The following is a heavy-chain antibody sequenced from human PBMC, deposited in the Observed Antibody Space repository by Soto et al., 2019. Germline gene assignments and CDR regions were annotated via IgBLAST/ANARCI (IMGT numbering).Heavy chain of an antibody. CDR1: GGSITSSSYY. CDR2: IYYSGST. D-gene: IGHD3-22*01. V-gene: IGHV4-39*01. J-gene: IGHJ4*02. Sequence: PSETLSLTCTVSGGSITSSSYYWGWIRQPPGKGLEWIGNIYYSGSTYYNPSLKSRVTISVDTSKNQSSLKLSSVTAADTAVYYCMLGSGWKDFDYWGQGTLVTVSS. CDR3: MLGSGWKDFDY.